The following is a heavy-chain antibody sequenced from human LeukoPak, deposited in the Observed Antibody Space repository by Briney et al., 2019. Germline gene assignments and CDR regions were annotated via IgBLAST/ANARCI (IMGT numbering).Heavy chain of an antibody. J-gene: IGHJ4*02. CDR3: ARKGGYSSGYYY. Sequence: GGSLRLSCAASGFTFSDYWMTWVRQAPEKGLEWVANIKQDGSEKDYVDSVKGRFTISRDNAKNSLYLQMDSLRVEDTAVYYCARKGGYSSGYYYWGQGTLVTDSS. D-gene: IGHD3-22*01. V-gene: IGHV3-7*01. CDR2: IKQDGSEK. CDR1: GFTFSDYW.